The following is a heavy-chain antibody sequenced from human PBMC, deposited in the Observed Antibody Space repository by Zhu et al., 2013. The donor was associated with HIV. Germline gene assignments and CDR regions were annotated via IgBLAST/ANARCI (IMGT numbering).Heavy chain of an antibody. Sequence: EVQLVQSGAEVKQPGESLKISCRTSGYSFTSYWIGWVRQMPGKGLEWMGIIYPGDSDTRYSPSFQGQVTISVDKSISTAYLQWSSLKASDTAMYYCARRSRGGRAGTGDYYNYYANGRLGPRDHGHRLL. CDR1: GYSFTSYW. CDR3: ARRSRGGRAGTGDYYNYYANGR. D-gene: IGHD6-13*01. J-gene: IGHJ6*02. CDR2: IYPGDSDT. V-gene: IGHV5-51*01.